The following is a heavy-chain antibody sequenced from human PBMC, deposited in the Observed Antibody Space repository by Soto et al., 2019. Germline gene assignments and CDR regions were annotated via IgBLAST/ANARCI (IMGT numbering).Heavy chain of an antibody. CDR3: TKEKSVMYSGYDAFDI. J-gene: IGHJ3*02. V-gene: IGHV3-48*03. CDR2: ISSSGYI. D-gene: IGHD5-12*01. Sequence: GGSLRLSCAASGFTFSSYEMDWVRQAPGKGLEWVAYISSSGYIMYADSVKGRFTISRDNADNSLYLQMNSLRAEDTAVYYCTKEKSVMYSGYDAFDIWGRGTMVTVSS. CDR1: GFTFSSYE.